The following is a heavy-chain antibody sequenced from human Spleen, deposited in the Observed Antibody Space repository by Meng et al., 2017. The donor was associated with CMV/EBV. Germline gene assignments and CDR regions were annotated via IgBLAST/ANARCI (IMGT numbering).Heavy chain of an antibody. D-gene: IGHD3-10*01. CDR1: GFSFSDYP. CDR3: AKDRRLGYYGSGSYLWVAFDI. V-gene: IGHV3-23*01. J-gene: IGHJ3*02. Sequence: GESLKISCAASGFSFSDYPMTWIRQAPGKGLQWVSTFSSRGGTSYYADSVKGRFTISRDNSKNRLYLQMNSLRAEDTAVYYCAKDRRLGYYGSGSYLWVAFDIWGQGTMVTVSS. CDR2: FSSRGGTS.